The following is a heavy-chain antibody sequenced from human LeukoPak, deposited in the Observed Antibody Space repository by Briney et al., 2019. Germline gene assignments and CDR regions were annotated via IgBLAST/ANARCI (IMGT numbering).Heavy chain of an antibody. Sequence: GGSLRLSCAASGFTFTRHAMIWVRQAPGKGLDWVSVITASGRSTYYADSVRGRFSVSRDNSKNTLYVQMNSLRAEDTAIYYCAKDRLEYQLLPYYFDYWGQGTLVTVSS. V-gene: IGHV3-23*01. D-gene: IGHD2-2*01. CDR2: ITASGRST. CDR1: GFTFTRHA. J-gene: IGHJ4*02. CDR3: AKDRLEYQLLPYYFDY.